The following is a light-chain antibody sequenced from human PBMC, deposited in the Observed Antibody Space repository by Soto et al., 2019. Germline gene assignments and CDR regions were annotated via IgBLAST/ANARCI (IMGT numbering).Light chain of an antibody. CDR2: GAT. CDR1: QSVSSSY. Sequence: EIVLTQSPGSLSLSPGERATLSCRASQSVSSSYLGWYQQKPGQAPRLLIFGATSRATGIPDRFSGSGSGTDFTLTISSLQSEDFALYYCQQYNDWPRTFGQGTKVEVK. V-gene: IGKV3-20*01. CDR3: QQYNDWPRT. J-gene: IGKJ1*01.